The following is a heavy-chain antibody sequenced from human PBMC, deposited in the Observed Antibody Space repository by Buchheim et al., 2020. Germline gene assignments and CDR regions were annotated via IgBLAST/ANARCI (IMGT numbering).Heavy chain of an antibody. J-gene: IGHJ4*02. D-gene: IGHD2-15*01. CDR1: GGSFSGYY. CDR3: ARGRYCSGGSCYFDY. CDR2: INHSGST. V-gene: IGHV4-34*01. Sequence: QVQLQQWGAGLLKPSETLSLTCAVYGGSFSGYYWSWIRQPPGKGLEWIGEINHSGSTNYNPSLKSRVTISVDTSKNQFSLKLSSVTAADTAVYYCARGRYCSGGSCYFDYWGQGTL.